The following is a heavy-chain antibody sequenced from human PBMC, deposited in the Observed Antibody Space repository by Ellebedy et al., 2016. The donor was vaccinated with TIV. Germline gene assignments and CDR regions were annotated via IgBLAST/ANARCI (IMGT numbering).Heavy chain of an antibody. CDR2: FFYSGGT. CDR3: ARVLGGYDYQYYFDY. D-gene: IGHD5-12*01. J-gene: IGHJ4*02. V-gene: IGHV4-39*07. Sequence: WFRQPPGKGLEWIGSFFYSGGTYYNPSLKSRVTISLDTSKHQFSLKLRSVTAADTAVYYCARVLGGYDYQYYFDYWGQGTLVTVSS.